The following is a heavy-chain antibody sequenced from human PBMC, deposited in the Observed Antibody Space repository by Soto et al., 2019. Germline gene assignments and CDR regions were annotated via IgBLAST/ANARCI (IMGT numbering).Heavy chain of an antibody. CDR2: IYSSGNT. V-gene: IGHV4-59*12. CDR1: GGPISSYY. J-gene: IGHJ4*02. D-gene: IGHD3-10*01. Sequence: PSETLYITCTVCGGPISSYYWSWVRQPPGKGLEWIGYIYSSGNTFYSPSFKSRVDITVDSSQNQFSLKMNSVTAADTAVYFCARALSGSYFVLEYWGPGAPVTVSS. CDR3: ARALSGSYFVLEY.